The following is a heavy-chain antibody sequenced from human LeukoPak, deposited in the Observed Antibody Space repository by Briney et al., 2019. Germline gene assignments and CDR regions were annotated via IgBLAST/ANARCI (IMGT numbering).Heavy chain of an antibody. CDR3: VRVELYASGWYGSIDY. D-gene: IGHD6-19*01. J-gene: IGHJ4*02. CDR1: GFTFSSYG. Sequence: GRSLRLSCAASGFTFSSYGMHWVRQAPGKGPEWVAVISYDGTNKYYADSVKGRFTISRDNSKNTLYLQMDSLRTEDTAVYYCVRVELYASGWYGSIDYWGRGTLVAVSS. CDR2: ISYDGTNK. V-gene: IGHV3-30*03.